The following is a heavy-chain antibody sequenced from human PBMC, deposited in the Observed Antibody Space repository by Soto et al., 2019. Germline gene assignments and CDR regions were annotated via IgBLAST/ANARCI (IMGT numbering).Heavy chain of an antibody. Sequence: KQSQTLSLTCAISGDSVSSNSAAWNWIRQSPSRGLKWLGRTYYRSKWYNDYAVSVKSRITINPDTSKNQFSLQLNSVTPEDTAVYYCARGYSSSWYKHLSYFDYWGQGTLVTVSS. CDR2: TYYRSKWYN. D-gene: IGHD6-13*01. J-gene: IGHJ4*02. V-gene: IGHV6-1*01. CDR1: GDSVSSNSAA. CDR3: ARGYSSSWYKHLSYFDY.